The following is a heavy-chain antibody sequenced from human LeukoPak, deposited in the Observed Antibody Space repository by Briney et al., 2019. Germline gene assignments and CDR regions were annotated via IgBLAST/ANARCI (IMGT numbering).Heavy chain of an antibody. CDR2: IYTSGST. Sequence: SQTLSLTCTVSGGSISSGSYYWSWIRQPAGKGLEWIGRIYTSGSTNYNPSLKSRVTISVDTSKNQFSLKLSSVTAADTAVYYCAGDLLDGQPDYWGQGTLVTVSS. V-gene: IGHV4-61*02. D-gene: IGHD1-1*01. CDR1: GGSISSGSYY. J-gene: IGHJ4*02. CDR3: AGDLLDGQPDY.